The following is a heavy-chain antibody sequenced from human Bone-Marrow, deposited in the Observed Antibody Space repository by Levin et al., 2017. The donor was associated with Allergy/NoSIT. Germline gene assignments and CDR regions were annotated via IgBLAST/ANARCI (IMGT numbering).Heavy chain of an antibody. V-gene: IGHV3-7*04. Sequence: GGSLRLSCAASGFTFSSYWMSWVRQAPGKGLEWVANIKQDGSEKYYVDSVKGRFTISRDNAKNSLYLQMNSLRAEDTAVYYCARDLRGDIVVVPAAMGADYFDYWGQGTLVTVSS. CDR2: IKQDGSEK. CDR1: GFTFSSYW. CDR3: ARDLRGDIVVVPAAMGADYFDY. D-gene: IGHD2-2*01. J-gene: IGHJ4*02.